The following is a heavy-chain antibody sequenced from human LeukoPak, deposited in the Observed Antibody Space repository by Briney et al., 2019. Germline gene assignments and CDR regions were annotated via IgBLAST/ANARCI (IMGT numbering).Heavy chain of an antibody. CDR3: ARIYGGSHWYFDL. J-gene: IGHJ2*01. Sequence: GGSLRLSCAASGFIFSSYGMSWVRQAPGKGLECVSAISGSGGSTYYADSVKGRFTISRDNAKNSLYLQMNSLRAEDTAVYYCARIYGGSHWYFDLWGRGTLVTVSS. CDR2: ISGSGGST. CDR1: GFIFSSYG. D-gene: IGHD3-16*01. V-gene: IGHV3-23*01.